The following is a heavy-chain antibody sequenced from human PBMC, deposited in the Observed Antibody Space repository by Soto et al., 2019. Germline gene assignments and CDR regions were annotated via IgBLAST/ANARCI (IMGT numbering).Heavy chain of an antibody. J-gene: IGHJ6*02. Sequence: ASVKVSCKASGCTFTSYGISWVRQAPGQGLEWMGWISAYNGNTNYAQKLQGRVTMTTDTSTSTAYMELRSLRSDDTAVYYCARDGKYYYDSSGYPSYYSYGMDVWGQGTTVTVSS. CDR2: ISAYNGNT. CDR3: ARDGKYYYDSSGYPSYYSYGMDV. V-gene: IGHV1-18*01. D-gene: IGHD3-22*01. CDR1: GCTFTSYG.